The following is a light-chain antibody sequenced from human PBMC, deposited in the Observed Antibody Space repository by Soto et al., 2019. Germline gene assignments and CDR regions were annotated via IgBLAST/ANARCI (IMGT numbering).Light chain of an antibody. V-gene: IGKV4-1*01. CDR2: WAS. CDR3: QQYYITPLT. J-gene: IGKJ4*01. CDR1: QSVLYSSDNKNY. Sequence: DILMTQSPDSLAVSLGERATINCKSSQSVLYSSDNKNYLAWYQQKPGQPPKLLIYWASTRESGVPDRFSASGSGTDFTLTISSLQAEDVAVYYCQQYYITPLTFGGGTKVDIK.